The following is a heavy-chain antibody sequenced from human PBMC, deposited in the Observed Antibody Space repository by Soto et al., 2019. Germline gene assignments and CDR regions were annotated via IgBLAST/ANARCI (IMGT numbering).Heavy chain of an antibody. J-gene: IGHJ4*02. CDR1: GGSISSGGYY. Sequence: QVQLQESGPGLVKPSQTLSLTCTVSGGSISSGGYYWSWIRQHPGKGLEWIGYIYYSGSTYYNPSLKSRVTISVDTTKNQFSLKLSSVTAADTAVYYCARESCSGGSCYSGYWGQGTLVTVSS. D-gene: IGHD2-15*01. V-gene: IGHV4-31*03. CDR2: IYYSGST. CDR3: ARESCSGGSCYSGY.